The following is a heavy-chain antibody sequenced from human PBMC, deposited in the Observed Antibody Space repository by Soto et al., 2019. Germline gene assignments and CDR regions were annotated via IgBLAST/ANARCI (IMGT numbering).Heavy chain of an antibody. J-gene: IGHJ6*02. V-gene: IGHV4-34*01. Sequence: LSLTCAVYGGPFSGYYWSWIRQPPGKGLEWSGEINHSRSTNYNPSLKSRVTISVDTSKNQFSLKRSSVTAAYTAVYYCARDCGSWCYYYYGMDVWGQGTTVTVSS. D-gene: IGHD6-13*01. CDR1: GGPFSGYY. CDR2: INHSRST. CDR3: ARDCGSWCYYYYGMDV.